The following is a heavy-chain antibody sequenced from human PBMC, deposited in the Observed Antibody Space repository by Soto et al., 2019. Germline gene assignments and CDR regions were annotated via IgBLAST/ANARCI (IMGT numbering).Heavy chain of an antibody. CDR3: AKMKQGVTTRFRADFDY. D-gene: IGHD4-17*01. Sequence: PGGSLRLSCAASGFTFRTHGMHWVRQAPGKGLGWVALISYEGDIAYYADSVKGRFTVSRDNSKDTMSLQMNSLRVEDTAVYYCAKMKQGVTTRFRADFDYWGQGTLVTVSS. V-gene: IGHV3-30*18. CDR2: ISYEGDIA. CDR1: GFTFRTHG. J-gene: IGHJ4*02.